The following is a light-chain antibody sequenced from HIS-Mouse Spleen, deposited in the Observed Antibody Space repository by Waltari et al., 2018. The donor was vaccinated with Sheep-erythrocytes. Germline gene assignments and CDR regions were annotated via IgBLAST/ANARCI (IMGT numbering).Light chain of an antibody. J-gene: IGKJ3*01. CDR2: GAS. V-gene: IGKV3-20*01. CDR1: QSVSSSY. Sequence: EIVLTQSPGTLSLSPGERASQSVSSSYLAWYQQKPGQAPRRLIYGASSRATGIPDRFSGSGSGTDFTLTISRLEPEDFAVYYCQQYGSSPFTFGPGTKVDIK. CDR3: QQYGSSPFT.